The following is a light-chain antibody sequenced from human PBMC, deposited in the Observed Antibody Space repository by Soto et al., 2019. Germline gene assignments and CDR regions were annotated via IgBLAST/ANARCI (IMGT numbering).Light chain of an antibody. J-gene: IGKJ1*01. V-gene: IGKV3-11*01. CDR3: QQYDSSPRT. CDR1: QSVGSY. CDR2: DAS. Sequence: DIVLTQSPATLSLSPGERATLSCRASQSVGSYLAWYQQKPGQAPRLLIYDASNRATGIPARFSGSGSGTDFSLTISRLEPEDFAVYYCQQYDSSPRTFGQGTKVDIK.